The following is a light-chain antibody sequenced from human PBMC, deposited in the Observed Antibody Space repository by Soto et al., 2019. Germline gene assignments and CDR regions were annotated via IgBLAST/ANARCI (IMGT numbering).Light chain of an antibody. V-gene: IGKV3-15*01. CDR1: QSVSIK. CDR3: QQYNNWPPIT. J-gene: IGKJ5*01. CDR2: DTS. Sequence: EIVLTQSPATLSLSPGERATLSCRASQSVSIKLAWYQQKLGQAPRLLIYDTSTRATGIPARFSGSGSGTEFTLTIRSPQSEDFAVYYCQQYNNWPPITFGHGTRLE.